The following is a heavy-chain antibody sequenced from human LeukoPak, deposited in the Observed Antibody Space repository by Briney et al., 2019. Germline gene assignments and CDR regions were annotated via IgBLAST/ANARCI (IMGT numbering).Heavy chain of an antibody. CDR3: AREDTGTTGITDAFDI. D-gene: IGHD1-1*01. CDR2: IWYDGSNQ. Sequence: GGSLRLSCAASGFTFSNYEMNWVRQAPGKGLEWVAVIWYDGSNQYYADSVKGRFTISRDNSKNTVYLQMNSLRAEDTAVFYCAREDTGTTGITDAFDIWGQGTMVTASS. J-gene: IGHJ3*02. V-gene: IGHV3-33*08. CDR1: GFTFSNYE.